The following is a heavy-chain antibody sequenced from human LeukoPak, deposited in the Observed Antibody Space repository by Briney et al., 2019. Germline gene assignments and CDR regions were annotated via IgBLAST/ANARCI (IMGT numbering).Heavy chain of an antibody. Sequence: GRSLRLSCAASGFTFDDHAMHWVRQAPGKGLQWVSGISWNGGSIGYADSVKGRFTISRDNSKNSLYPQMNSLRAEDTALYYCAKDRDPGSGYDSRGFDYWGQGTLVTVSS. CDR1: GFTFDDHA. V-gene: IGHV3-9*01. J-gene: IGHJ4*02. CDR3: AKDRDPGSGYDSRGFDY. D-gene: IGHD5-12*01. CDR2: ISWNGGSI.